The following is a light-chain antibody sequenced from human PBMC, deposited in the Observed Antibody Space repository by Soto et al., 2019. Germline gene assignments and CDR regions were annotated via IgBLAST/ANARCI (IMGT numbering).Light chain of an antibody. V-gene: IGLV1-40*01. J-gene: IGLJ2*01. CDR3: LSFDSSLSVV. Sequence: QSVLTQPNSVSGAPGQRVTISCTGSSSNIGAGYDVHWYQQLPGRAPKLLIYGNTNRPSGVPDRFSGSKSGTSASLAITGLQAEDEADYYCLSFDSSLSVVFGGGTKLTV. CDR1: SSNIGAGYD. CDR2: GNT.